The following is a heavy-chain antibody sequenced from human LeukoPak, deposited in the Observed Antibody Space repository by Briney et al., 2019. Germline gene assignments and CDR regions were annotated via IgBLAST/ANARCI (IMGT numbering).Heavy chain of an antibody. CDR3: ARADGATIFHFDY. CDR1: GGTFSSYA. J-gene: IGHJ4*02. CDR2: IIPIFGTA. Sequence: GASVKVSCKASGGTFSSYAISWVRQAPGQGLEWMGGIIPIFGTANYAQKFQGRVTITADESTSTAYMELSSLRSEDTAVYYCARADGATIFHFDYWGQGTLVTVSS. D-gene: IGHD5-24*01. V-gene: IGHV1-69*13.